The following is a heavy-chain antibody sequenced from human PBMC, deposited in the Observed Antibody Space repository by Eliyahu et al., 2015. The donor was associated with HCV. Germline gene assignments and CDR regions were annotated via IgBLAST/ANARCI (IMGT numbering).Heavy chain of an antibody. CDR1: GFPFSSSG. CDR3: ASKMELDY. V-gene: IGHV3-21*01. Sequence: EVQLVESGGGLVKPGGSLRLXCAASGFPFSSSGMNWVRQAPGKGLEWVSSISSSSTYIYYADSVKGRFTISRDNTKNSLYLQMNSLRAEDTAVYYCASKMELDYWGRGTRVTVSS. D-gene: IGHD1-1*01. CDR2: ISSSSTYI. J-gene: IGHJ4*02.